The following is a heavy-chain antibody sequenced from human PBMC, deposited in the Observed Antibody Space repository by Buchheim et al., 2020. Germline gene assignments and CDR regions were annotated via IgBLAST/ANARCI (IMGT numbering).Heavy chain of an antibody. J-gene: IGHJ6*02. V-gene: IGHV1-69*02. CDR1: GGTSSSYT. CDR2: IIPILGIA. D-gene: IGHD3-10*01. CDR3: ARIYGSGSYYYYYGMDV. Sequence: QVQLVQSGAEVKKPGSSVKVSCKASGGTSSSYTISWVRQAPGQGLEWMGRIIPILGIANYAQKFQGRVTITADKSTSTAYMELSSLRSEDTAVYYCARIYGSGSYYYYYGMDVWGQGTT.